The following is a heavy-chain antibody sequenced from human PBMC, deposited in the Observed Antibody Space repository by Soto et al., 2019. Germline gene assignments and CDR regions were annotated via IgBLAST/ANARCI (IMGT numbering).Heavy chain of an antibody. CDR1: GGSISSYY. CDR3: ARGHHPRRKWLVKREAYYFDY. J-gene: IGHJ4*02. Sequence: PSETLSLTCTVSGGSISSYYWSWIRQPAGKGLEWIGRIYTSGSTNYNPSLKSRVTMSVDTSKNQFSLKLSSVTAADTAVYYCARGHHPRRKWLVKREAYYFDYWGQGTLVTVSS. V-gene: IGHV4-4*07. D-gene: IGHD6-19*01. CDR2: IYTSGST.